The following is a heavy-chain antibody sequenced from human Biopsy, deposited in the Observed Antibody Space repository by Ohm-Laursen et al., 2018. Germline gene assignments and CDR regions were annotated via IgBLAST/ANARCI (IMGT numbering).Heavy chain of an antibody. CDR1: GYTFSLYH. D-gene: IGHD2-15*01. V-gene: IGHV1-2*02. Sequence: GASVKVSCKASGYTFSLYHIHWVRQAPGQGLEWMGWIDPDSGRTSFGQNFQGRVTMTSDTSTGTAYLELTKLRSDDTAVYYCARDPYCSGGNCYSSLDHWGQGTLVTVSA. CDR3: ARDPYCSGGNCYSSLDH. J-gene: IGHJ4*02. CDR2: IDPDSGRT.